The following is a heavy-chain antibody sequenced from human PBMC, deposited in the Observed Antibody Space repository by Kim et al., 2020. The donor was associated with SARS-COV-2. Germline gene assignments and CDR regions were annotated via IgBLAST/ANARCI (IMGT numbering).Heavy chain of an antibody. CDR2: ISSSSSYI. Sequence: GGSLRLSCAASGFTFSSYSMNWVRQAPGKGLEWVSSISSSSSYIYYADSVKGRFTISRDNAKNSLYLQMNSLRAEDTAVYYCARDSGPYNWNSFDYWGQGTLVTVSS. J-gene: IGHJ4*02. CDR1: GFTFSSYS. D-gene: IGHD1-20*01. V-gene: IGHV3-21*01. CDR3: ARDSGPYNWNSFDY.